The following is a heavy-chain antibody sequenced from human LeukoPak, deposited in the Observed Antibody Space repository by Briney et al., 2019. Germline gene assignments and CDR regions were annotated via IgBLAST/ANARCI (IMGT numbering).Heavy chain of an antibody. D-gene: IGHD3-22*01. CDR1: GGSLSTHH. J-gene: IGHJ4*02. CDR2: ISDSGST. Sequence: PSETLSLTCVVSGGSLSTHHWSWIRQSPGRGLEWIGYISDSGSTNYNPSLKSRVSMSVDTSKNQFSLKLNSVTAADTAVYYCARGNSYYDSSGAFDYWGQGTLVTVSS. CDR3: ARGNSYYDSSGAFDY. V-gene: IGHV4-59*11.